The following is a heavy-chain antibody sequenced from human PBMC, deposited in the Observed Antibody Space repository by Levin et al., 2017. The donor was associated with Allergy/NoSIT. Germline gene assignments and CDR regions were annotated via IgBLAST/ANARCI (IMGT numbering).Heavy chain of an antibody. D-gene: IGHD6-19*01. CDR3: ARQTGSGWRDWFDA. CDR1: GFTFRTYG. Sequence: LSLTCVASGFTFRTYGISWVRQAPGKGLEWVSGIGGSGEIIHYADSVKGRFTISRDNSKNTLYLQMNSLRVEDTAIYFCARQTGSGWRDWFDAWGQGTLVTVSS. J-gene: IGHJ5*02. CDR2: IGGSGEII. V-gene: IGHV3-23*01.